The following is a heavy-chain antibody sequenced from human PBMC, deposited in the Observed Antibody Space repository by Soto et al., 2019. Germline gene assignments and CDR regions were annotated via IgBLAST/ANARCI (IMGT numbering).Heavy chain of an antibody. J-gene: IGHJ6*02. Sequence: SETLSLTCAVYGGSFSGYYWSWIRQPPGKGLEWIGEINHSGSTNYNPSLKSRVTISVDTSKNQFSLKLSSVTAADTAVYYCARSFSDYYGTNYYYGMGVWGQGTTVTVSS. V-gene: IGHV4-34*01. CDR3: ARSFSDYYGTNYYYGMGV. CDR1: GGSFSGYY. CDR2: INHSGST. D-gene: IGHD3-10*01.